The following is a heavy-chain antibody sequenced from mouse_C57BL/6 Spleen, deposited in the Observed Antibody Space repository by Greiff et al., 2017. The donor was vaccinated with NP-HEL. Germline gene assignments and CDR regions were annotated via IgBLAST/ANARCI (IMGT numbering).Heavy chain of an antibody. D-gene: IGHD1-1*01. Sequence: EVKLVECGGGLVQPGGSMKLSCAASGFTFSDAWMDWVRQSPEKGLEWVADIRTNANNHATYYAESVKGRFTISRDDSKSSVYLQMNSLRAEDTGIYYCTRPVVAYYYAMDYWGQGTSVTVSS. CDR2: IRTNANNHAT. CDR1: GFTFSDAW. J-gene: IGHJ4*01. V-gene: IGHV6-6*01. CDR3: TRPVVAYYYAMDY.